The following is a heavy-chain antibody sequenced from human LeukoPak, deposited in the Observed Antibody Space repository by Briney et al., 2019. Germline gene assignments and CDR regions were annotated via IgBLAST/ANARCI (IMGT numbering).Heavy chain of an antibody. J-gene: IGHJ5*02. CDR3: TRHTVTTVT. Sequence: GGSLRLSCAASGFTFSGSAMHWVRQASGKGLEWVGRIRSKANSYATAYAASVKGRFTISRDDSRNTAYLQMNSLKTEDTAVYYCTRHTVTTVTWGQGTLVTVSS. CDR2: IRSKANSYAT. CDR1: GFTFSGSA. V-gene: IGHV3-73*01. D-gene: IGHD4-17*01.